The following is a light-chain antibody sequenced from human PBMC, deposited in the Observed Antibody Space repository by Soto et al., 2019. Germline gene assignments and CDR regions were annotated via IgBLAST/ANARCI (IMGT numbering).Light chain of an antibody. V-gene: IGKV3-20*01. CDR3: QQYGSSPRT. Sequence: EIVLTQSPGTLSLSPGERSTLSCRASQSINNIYFAWYQQKPGQAPRLLLYGVSSRATGITDRFSGSGSGTDFTLTISRLEPEDFAVYYCQQYGSSPRTFGQGTKVDIK. CDR1: QSINNIY. CDR2: GVS. J-gene: IGKJ1*01.